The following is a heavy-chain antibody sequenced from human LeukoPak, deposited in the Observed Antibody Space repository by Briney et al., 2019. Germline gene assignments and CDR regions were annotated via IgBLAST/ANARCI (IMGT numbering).Heavy chain of an antibody. CDR2: IYYSGTT. CDR3: ARGGPVAGTDFDY. Sequence: PSETLSLTCTVSGGSISSSSYYWGWIRQPPGKGLEWIGSIYYSGTTYYNPSLKSRVTISVDTSKNQFSLKLSSITAADTALYYCARGGPVAGTDFDYWGQGTLVTVSS. J-gene: IGHJ4*02. D-gene: IGHD6-19*01. CDR1: GGSISSSSYY. V-gene: IGHV4-39*07.